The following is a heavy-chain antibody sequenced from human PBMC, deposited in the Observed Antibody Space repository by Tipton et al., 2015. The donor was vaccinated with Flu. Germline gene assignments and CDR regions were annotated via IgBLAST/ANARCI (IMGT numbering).Heavy chain of an antibody. CDR3: ARDSPPLPLTIPFAY. V-gene: IGHV3-48*03. Sequence: SGFTFSSYEMNWVRQAPGKGLEWVSYISSSGSTIYYADSGKGRFTISRDNAKNSLYLQMNSLRAEDTAVYYCARDSPPLPLTIPFAYWVQGTLVTVSS. CDR2: ISSSGSTI. CDR1: GFTFSSYE. J-gene: IGHJ4*02. D-gene: IGHD3-9*01.